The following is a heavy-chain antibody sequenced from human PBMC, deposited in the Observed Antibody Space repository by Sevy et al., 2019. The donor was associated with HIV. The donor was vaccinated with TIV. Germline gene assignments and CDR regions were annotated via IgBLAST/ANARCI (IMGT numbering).Heavy chain of an antibody. CDR1: GFTFSSYS. Sequence: GGSLRLSCAASGFTFSSYSMNWVRQAPGKGLEWVSYISSSSSTIYYAESVKGRFTISRDNAKNSLYLEMTSLRDEETAVYYCARDRDFWSGSGGMDVWGQGTTVTVSS. J-gene: IGHJ6*02. V-gene: IGHV3-48*02. CDR3: ARDRDFWSGSGGMDV. CDR2: ISSSSSTI. D-gene: IGHD3-3*01.